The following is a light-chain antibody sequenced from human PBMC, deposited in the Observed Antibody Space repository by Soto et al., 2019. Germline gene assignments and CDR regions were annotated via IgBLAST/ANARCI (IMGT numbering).Light chain of an antibody. CDR1: QSVYSY. V-gene: IGKV3-11*01. J-gene: IGKJ1*01. CDR2: DAS. Sequence: EIVLTQSPATLSLSPGERATLSCRASQSVYSYLVWYQQKPGQAPRLLIYDASNRATGIPARFSGSGSGTDFTLTISSLEPEDFAVYYCLQRSNWPLWTFGQGTKVEIK. CDR3: LQRSNWPLWT.